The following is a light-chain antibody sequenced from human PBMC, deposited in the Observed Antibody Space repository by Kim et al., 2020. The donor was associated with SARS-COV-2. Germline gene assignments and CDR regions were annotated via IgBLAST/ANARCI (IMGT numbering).Light chain of an antibody. CDR1: QSVRSY. CDR2: EAS. J-gene: IGKJ2*01. V-gene: IGKV3-11*01. CDR3: QQRSNWYT. Sequence: LSWPPGQRATLSCRASQSVRSYLAWYQHKPGQAPRLLIYEASDRATGIPARFSGSGSGTDFTLTISSLEPEDFAVYYCQQRSNWYTFGQGTKLEI.